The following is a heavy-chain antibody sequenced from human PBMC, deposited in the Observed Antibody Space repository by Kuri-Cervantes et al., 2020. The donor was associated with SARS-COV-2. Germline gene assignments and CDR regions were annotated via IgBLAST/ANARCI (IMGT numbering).Heavy chain of an antibody. CDR1: GYIFTTCE. J-gene: IGHJ4*02. D-gene: IGHD4-17*01. Sequence: ASVKVSCKASGYIFTTCEINWVRQAPGQGLEWMGWINPNSGGTNYAQKFQGRVTMTRDTSISTAYMELSRLRSDDTAVYYCARIPHPHDYGDPSLDYWGQGTLVTVSS. V-gene: IGHV1-2*02. CDR2: INPNSGGT. CDR3: ARIPHPHDYGDPSLDY.